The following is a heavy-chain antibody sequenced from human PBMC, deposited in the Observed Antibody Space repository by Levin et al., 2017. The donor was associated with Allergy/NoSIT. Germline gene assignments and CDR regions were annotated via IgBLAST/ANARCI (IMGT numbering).Heavy chain of an antibody. CDR2: IYPGDSDT. CDR1: GYSFTSYW. CDR3: ATQGVTTHGGYYFDY. J-gene: IGHJ4*02. D-gene: IGHD3-16*01. Sequence: GGSLRLSCKGSGYSFTSYWIGWVRQMPGKGLEWMGIIYPGDSDTRYSPSFQGQVTISADKSISTAYLQWSSLKASDTAMYYCATQGVTTHGGYYFDYWGQGTLVTVSS. V-gene: IGHV5-51*01.